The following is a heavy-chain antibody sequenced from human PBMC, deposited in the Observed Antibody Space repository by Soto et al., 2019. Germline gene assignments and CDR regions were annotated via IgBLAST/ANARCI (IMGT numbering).Heavy chain of an antibody. J-gene: IGHJ4*02. V-gene: IGHV1-18*04. Sequence: QVQLVQSGVELKKPGASVSVSCQASGYTFSNYGITWVPQAPGKGLEWVGWLSAYNANTKYAQKLQGRVTMTTDTSANTVYMELSNLRSDDTAVYYCVKSGGEAELLILDYWGQGTRVTVSS. CDR1: GYTFSNYG. D-gene: IGHD1-26*01. CDR3: VKSGGEAELLILDY. CDR2: LSAYNANT.